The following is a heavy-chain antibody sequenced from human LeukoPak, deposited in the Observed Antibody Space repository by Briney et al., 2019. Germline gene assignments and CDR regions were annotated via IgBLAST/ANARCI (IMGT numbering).Heavy chain of an antibody. CDR2: IKSKTDGGTT. J-gene: IGHJ4*02. CDR1: GFTFSNAW. V-gene: IGHV3-15*07. CDR3: TKGGYYDFWSGYYTGYYFDY. Sequence: GGSLRLSCEASGFTFSNAWMNWVRQAPGKGLEWVGRIKSKTDGGTTDYAAPVKGRFTISRDDSKNTLYLQMNSLKTEDTAVYYCTKGGYYDFWSGYYTGYYFDYWGQGTLVTVSS. D-gene: IGHD3-3*01.